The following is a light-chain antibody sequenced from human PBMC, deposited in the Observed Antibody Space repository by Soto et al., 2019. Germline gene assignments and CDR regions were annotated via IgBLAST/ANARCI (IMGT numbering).Light chain of an antibody. CDR1: SSDVGGYNH. J-gene: IGLJ1*01. CDR3: WSYAGSHTHYV. V-gene: IGLV2-11*01. CDR2: DVT. Sequence: QSALTQPRSVSGSPGQSVTISCTGTSSDVGGYNHVSWYQQHPGEAPKLMIYDVTKWASGVPARFSGSKSGNTASLTISGLQADDEADYYCWSYAGSHTHYVFGGGTKVTVL.